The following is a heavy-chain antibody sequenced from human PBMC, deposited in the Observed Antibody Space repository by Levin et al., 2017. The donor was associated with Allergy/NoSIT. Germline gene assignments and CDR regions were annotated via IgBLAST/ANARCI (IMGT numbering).Heavy chain of an antibody. D-gene: IGHD1-1*01. CDR1: GFTFSNAW. J-gene: IGHJ4*02. CDR3: TTDCLERLRWVCEGDGLRDY. CDR2: IKSKTDGGTT. V-gene: IGHV3-15*01. Sequence: GGSLRLSCAASGFTFSNAWMSWVRQAPGKGLEWVGRIKSKTDGGTTDYAAPVKGRFTISRDDSKNTLYLQMNSLKTEDTAVYYCTTDCLERLRWVCEGDGLRDYWGQGTLVTVSS.